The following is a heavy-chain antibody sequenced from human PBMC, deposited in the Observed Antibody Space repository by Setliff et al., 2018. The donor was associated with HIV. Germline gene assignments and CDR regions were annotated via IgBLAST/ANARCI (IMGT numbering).Heavy chain of an antibody. J-gene: IGHJ6*03. Sequence: GESLKISCAASGFTVSSYSMNWVRQAPGKGLEWVSYISSSSSTIYYAASVKGRFTISRDNAKNSLYLQMNSLRAEDTAVYYCAKHECSGGCYYYMDVWGKGIMVTVSS. D-gene: IGHD2-15*01. V-gene: IGHV3-48*01. CDR2: ISSSSSTI. CDR1: GFTVSSYS. CDR3: AKHECSGGCYYYMDV.